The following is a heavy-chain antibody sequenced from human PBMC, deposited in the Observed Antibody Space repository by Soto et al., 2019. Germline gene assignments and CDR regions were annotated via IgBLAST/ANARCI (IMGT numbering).Heavy chain of an antibody. J-gene: IGHJ6*02. Sequence: SQTLSLTCVISGDSVSSNSAAWNWIRQPPSRGLEWLGRTYYRSKWYNDYAVSVKSRITINPDTSKNQFSLQVNSVSPEDTAMYYCARQNLPYQYGMDVWGQGTTVTV. D-gene: IGHD2-2*01. CDR2: TYYRSKWYN. V-gene: IGHV6-1*01. CDR3: ARQNLPYQYGMDV. CDR1: GDSVSSNSAA.